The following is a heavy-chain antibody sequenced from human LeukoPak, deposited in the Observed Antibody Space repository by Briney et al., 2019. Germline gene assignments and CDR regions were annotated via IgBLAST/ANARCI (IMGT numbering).Heavy chain of an antibody. V-gene: IGHV5-51*01. CDR2: IYPGDSDT. D-gene: IGHD3-22*01. CDR1: GYSFTSYW. CDR3: ARNYYDSSGYYKIDY. J-gene: IGHJ4*02. Sequence: GESLKISCKGSGYSFTSYWISWVRQMPGKGLEWMGIIYPGDSDTRYSPSFQGQVTISADKSISTAYLQWSSLKASDTAMYYCARNYYDSSGYYKIDYWGQGTLVTVSS.